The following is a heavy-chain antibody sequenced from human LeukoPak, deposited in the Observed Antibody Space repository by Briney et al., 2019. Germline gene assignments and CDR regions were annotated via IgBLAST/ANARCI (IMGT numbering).Heavy chain of an antibody. CDR1: GFTFNNYA. CDR2: INRDGSDT. CDR3: AREDFGVDY. Sequence: GGSLRLSCAASGFTFNNYAMNWVRQAPGKGLVWVSRINRDGSDTIYADPVKGRFTISRDNAKNTLFLQMNSLRAEDTAVYYCAREDFGVDYWGQGTLVTVSS. V-gene: IGHV3-74*01. J-gene: IGHJ4*02. D-gene: IGHD3-10*01.